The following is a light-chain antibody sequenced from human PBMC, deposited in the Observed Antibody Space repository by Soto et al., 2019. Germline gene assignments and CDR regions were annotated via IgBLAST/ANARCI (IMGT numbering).Light chain of an antibody. CDR3: QQYNSYPRT. CDR2: KAS. J-gene: IGKJ1*01. Sequence: DIQMTQSPSTLSASVGDRVTITCRASQSISSWLAWYQQKPGKAPKLLIYKASTLEGGVPSRFSGGGSGTEFTLTISCLQPDDFATYYCQQYNSYPRTFGQGTKLEIK. V-gene: IGKV1-5*03. CDR1: QSISSW.